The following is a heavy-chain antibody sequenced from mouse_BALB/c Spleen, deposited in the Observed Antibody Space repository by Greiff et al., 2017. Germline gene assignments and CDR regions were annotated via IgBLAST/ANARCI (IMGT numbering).Heavy chain of an antibody. CDR3: ARRYGGAMDY. J-gene: IGHJ4*01. D-gene: IGHD1-1*02. V-gene: IGHV14-1*02. CDR1: GFNIKDYY. Sequence: EVQLQQSGAELVRPGALVKLSCKASGFNIKDYYMHWVKQRPEQGLEWIGWIDPENGNTIYDPKFQGKASITADTSSNTAYLQLSSLTSEDTAVYYCARRYGGAMDYWGQGTSVTVSS. CDR2: IDPENGNT.